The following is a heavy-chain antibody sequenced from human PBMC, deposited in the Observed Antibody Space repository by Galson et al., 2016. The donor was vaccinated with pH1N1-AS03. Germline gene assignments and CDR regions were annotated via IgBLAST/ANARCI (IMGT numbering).Heavy chain of an antibody. CDR1: GGSVTSDTYY. CDR2: IYYTEST. Sequence: SETLSLTCTVSGGSVTSDTYYWTWIRQPPGKGLEWIGYIYYTESTNYTPSLKSRVTISIDTSKNRFSLKLSSVSAADTAVYYCARERYTSGNGRYLFDYWGQGILVTVSS. V-gene: IGHV4-61*01. CDR3: ARERYTSGNGRYLFDY. D-gene: IGHD1-26*01. J-gene: IGHJ4*02.